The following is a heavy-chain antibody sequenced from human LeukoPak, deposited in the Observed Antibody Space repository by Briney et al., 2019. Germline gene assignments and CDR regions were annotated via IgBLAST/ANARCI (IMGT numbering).Heavy chain of an antibody. J-gene: IGHJ4*02. CDR2: IYYTGST. V-gene: IGHV4-59*01. D-gene: IGHD4-23*01. CDR1: GGSISSYY. Sequence: SETLSLTCTVSGGSISSYYWSWIRQPPGKGLEWIGYIYYTGSTNYNPSLKSRVTISVDTSKNQFSLELSSVTAADTAAYYCARVGFGNTPHPIDYWGQGTLVTVSS. CDR3: ARVGFGNTPHPIDY.